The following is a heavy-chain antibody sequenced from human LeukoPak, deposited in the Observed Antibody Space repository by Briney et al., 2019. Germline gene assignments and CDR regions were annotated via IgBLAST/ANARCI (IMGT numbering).Heavy chain of an antibody. CDR1: GCTFSSYA. J-gene: IGHJ5*02. CDR3: ARGPYDSSGYYQFDP. V-gene: IGHV1-69*05. D-gene: IGHD3-22*01. CDR2: IIPIFGTA. Sequence: SVTVSCKASGCTFSSYAISWVRQAPGQGLEWMGGIIPIFGTANYAQKFQGRVTITTDESTSTAYMELSSLRSEDTAVYYCARGPYDSSGYYQFDPWGQGTLVTVSS.